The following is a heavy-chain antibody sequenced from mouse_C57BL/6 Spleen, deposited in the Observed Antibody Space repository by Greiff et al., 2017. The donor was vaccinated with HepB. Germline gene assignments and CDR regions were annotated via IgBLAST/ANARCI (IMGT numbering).Heavy chain of an antibody. CDR1: GYTFTDYY. CDR2: IYPGSGNT. Sequence: VQLQQSGAELVGPGASVKLSCKASGYTFTDYYINWVKQRPGQGLEWIARIYPGSGNTYYNEKFKGKATLTAEKSSSTAYMQLSSLTSEDSAVYFCARAYYSNRYYAMDYWGQGTSVTVSS. D-gene: IGHD2-5*01. CDR3: ARAYYSNRYYAMDY. V-gene: IGHV1-76*01. J-gene: IGHJ4*01.